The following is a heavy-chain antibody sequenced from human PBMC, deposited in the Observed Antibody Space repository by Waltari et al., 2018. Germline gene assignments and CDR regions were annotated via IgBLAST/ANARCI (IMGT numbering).Heavy chain of an antibody. CDR3: ARNGGGSFYYYYYMDV. V-gene: IGHV1-8*01. J-gene: IGHJ6*03. CDR1: GYTFTSSA. D-gene: IGHD3-16*01. CDR2: MNPNSGNT. Sequence: QVQLVQSGAEVKKPGASVKVSCKASGYTFTSSAINWVRQATGQGHEWMGWMNPNSGNTGYAQKFQGRVTMTRNTSISTAYMELSSLRSEDTAVYYCARNGGGSFYYYYYMDVWGKGTTVTVSS.